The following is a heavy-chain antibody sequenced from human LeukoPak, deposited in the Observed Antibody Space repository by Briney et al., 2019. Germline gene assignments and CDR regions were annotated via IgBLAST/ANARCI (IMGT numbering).Heavy chain of an antibody. D-gene: IGHD1-26*01. J-gene: IGHJ6*02. Sequence: ASVKVSCKASGYTFTSYGISWVRQAPGQGLEWMGWISAYNGNTNYAQKLQGRVTMTTDTSTSTAYMELRSLRSDDTAVYYCARDSGRRRDRISGSYEESGMDVWGQGTTVTVSS. CDR2: ISAYNGNT. CDR3: ARDSGRRRDRISGSYEESGMDV. CDR1: GYTFTSYG. V-gene: IGHV1-18*01.